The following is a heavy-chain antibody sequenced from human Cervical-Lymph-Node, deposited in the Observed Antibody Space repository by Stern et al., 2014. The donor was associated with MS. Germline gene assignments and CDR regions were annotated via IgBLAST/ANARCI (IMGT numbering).Heavy chain of an antibody. V-gene: IGHV1-8*01. CDR2: INPNSGNT. CDR3: ARASYTGYATN. CDR1: GYAFSSYD. J-gene: IGHJ4*02. D-gene: IGHD5-12*01. Sequence: MQLVESGAEMKKPGASVKVSCKTSGYAFSSYDINWVRQATGQGLEWMGWINPNSGNTDSAQKFQGRITMTRNTSISTAYIELSSLRYEDTAVYYCARASYTGYATNWGQGTLVTVSS.